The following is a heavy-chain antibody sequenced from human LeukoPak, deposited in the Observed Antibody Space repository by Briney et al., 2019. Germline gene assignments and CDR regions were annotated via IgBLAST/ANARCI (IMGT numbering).Heavy chain of an antibody. J-gene: IGHJ4*02. CDR2: IIPILGIA. V-gene: IGHV1-69*04. CDR3: ARAIAAAGKYYFDY. D-gene: IGHD6-13*01. Sequence: SVKVSCKASGGTFSSYAISWVRQAPGQGLEWMGRIIPILGIANYAQKFQGRVTITADKSTSTAYMELSSLRSEDTAVYYCARAIAAAGKYYFDYWGQGTLVTVSS. CDR1: GGTFSSYA.